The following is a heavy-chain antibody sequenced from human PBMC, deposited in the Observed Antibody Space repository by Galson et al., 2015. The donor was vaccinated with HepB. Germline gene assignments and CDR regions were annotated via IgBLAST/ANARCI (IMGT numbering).Heavy chain of an antibody. J-gene: IGHJ5*02. D-gene: IGHD1-1*01. V-gene: IGHV3-33*01. CDR2: IWYDGSNK. CDR3: ARERNEINWFDP. Sequence: SLRLSCAASGFTFSSYGMHWVRQAPGKGLEWVAVIWYDGSNKYYADSVKGRFTISRDNSKNTLYLQMNSLRAEDTAVYYCARERNEINWFDPWGQGTLVTVSS. CDR1: GFTFSSYG.